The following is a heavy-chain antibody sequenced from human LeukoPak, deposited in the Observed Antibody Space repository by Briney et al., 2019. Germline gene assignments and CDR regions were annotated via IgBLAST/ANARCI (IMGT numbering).Heavy chain of an antibody. CDR3: ARVGVDNYGMDV. V-gene: IGHV4-59*01. CDR2: IYYSGST. D-gene: IGHD3-16*01. CDR1: GGSISSYY. Sequence: SETLSLTCTVSGGSISSYYWGWIRQPPGKGLEWIGYIYYSGSTNYNPSLKSRVTISVDTSKNQFSLKLSSVTAADTAVYYCARVGVDNYGMDVWGQGTTVTVSS. J-gene: IGHJ6*02.